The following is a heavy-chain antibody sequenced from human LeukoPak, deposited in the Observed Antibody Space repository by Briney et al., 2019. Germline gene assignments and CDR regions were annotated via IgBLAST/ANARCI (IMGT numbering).Heavy chain of an antibody. V-gene: IGHV1-2*06. CDR2: INPNSGGT. J-gene: IGHJ6*02. D-gene: IGHD6-19*01. Sequence: ASVKVSCKASGYTFTGYYMHWVRQAPGQGLEWMGRINPNSGGTNYAQKFQGRVTMTRDTSISTAYMELSRLRSDDTAVYYCARGMIAVAGTDYYYYGMDVWGQGTTVTVPS. CDR3: ARGMIAVAGTDYYYYGMDV. CDR1: GYTFTGYY.